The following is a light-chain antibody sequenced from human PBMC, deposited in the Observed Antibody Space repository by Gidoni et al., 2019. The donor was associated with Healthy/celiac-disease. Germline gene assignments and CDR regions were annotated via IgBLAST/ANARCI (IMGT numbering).Light chain of an antibody. J-gene: IGKJ2*01. V-gene: IGKV1-5*01. CDR3: QQYNSYSYT. Sequence: DIQMSQSPSTLSASVGDRVTITCRASQSISSWLAWYQQKPGKAPKLLTYDASSLESGVPSRFIGSGSGTEFTLTIGSLQPDDFATYYCQQYNSYSYTFGQGTKLEIK. CDR1: QSISSW. CDR2: DAS.